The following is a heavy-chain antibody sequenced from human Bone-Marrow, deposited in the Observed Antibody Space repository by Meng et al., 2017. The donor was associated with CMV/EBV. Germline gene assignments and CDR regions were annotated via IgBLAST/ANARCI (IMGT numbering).Heavy chain of an antibody. D-gene: IGHD3-10*01. CDR2: ISTTSTYI. CDR3: ARDIRGSDYYNGMDV. J-gene: IGHJ6*02. Sequence: GESLKISCAAFEFTFSNYRMNWVRQAPGKGLEWISFISTTSTYIDSADSVKGRFTISRDNARSSLCLQMNSLRAEDTAVYYCARDIRGSDYYNGMDVWAQGTTVTVSS. V-gene: IGHV3-21*01. CDR1: EFTFSNYR.